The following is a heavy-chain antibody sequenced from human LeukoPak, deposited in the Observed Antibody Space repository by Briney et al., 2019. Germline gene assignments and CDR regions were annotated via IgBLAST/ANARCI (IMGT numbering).Heavy chain of an antibody. D-gene: IGHD4-23*01. Sequence: PGGCLRLSCAASGFTFSSYAMSWVRQAPGKGLEWVSSISGSGGSTYYADSVRGRFTVSRDNSRNTLALQMNSLRAEDTAVYYCAGSPTVDAAFDIWGQGTMVTVSS. J-gene: IGHJ3*02. CDR2: ISGSGGST. V-gene: IGHV3-23*01. CDR3: AGSPTVDAAFDI. CDR1: GFTFSSYA.